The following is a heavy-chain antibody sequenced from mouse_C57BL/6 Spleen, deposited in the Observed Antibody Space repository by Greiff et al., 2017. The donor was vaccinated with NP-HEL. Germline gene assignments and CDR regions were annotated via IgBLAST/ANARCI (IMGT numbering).Heavy chain of an antibody. D-gene: IGHD3-2*02. CDR3: ARGAGSGYKFDYAMDY. V-gene: IGHV1-50*01. J-gene: IGHJ4*01. CDR2: IDPSDSYT. CDR1: GYTFTSYW. Sequence: QVQLQQSGAELVKPGASVKLSCKASGYTFTSYWMQWVKQRPGQGLEWIGEIDPSDSYTNYNQKFKGKATLTVDTSSSTAYMQLSSLTSEDSAVYYCARGAGSGYKFDYAMDYWGQGTSVTVSS.